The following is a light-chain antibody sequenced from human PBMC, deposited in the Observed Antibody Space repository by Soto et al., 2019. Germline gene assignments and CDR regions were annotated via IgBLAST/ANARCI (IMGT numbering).Light chain of an antibody. J-gene: IGKJ1*01. CDR3: QQYNNWPQT. CDR2: GAS. CDR1: QSVSSK. V-gene: IGKV3-15*01. Sequence: ETVMTQSPSTLSVCKEERDTLPCRASQSVSSKLAWYQQKPGQAPRLLIYGASTRATGIPARFSGSGSGTDFTLTISSLQSEDFALYYCQQYNNWPQTFGQGTKVDIK.